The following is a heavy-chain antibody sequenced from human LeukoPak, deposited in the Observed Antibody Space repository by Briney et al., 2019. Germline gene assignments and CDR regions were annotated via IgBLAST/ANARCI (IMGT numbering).Heavy chain of an antibody. CDR3: ATDHGFHYGAYFDY. CDR2: ISYDGSNK. D-gene: IGHD4-17*01. CDR1: GFTFNSFC. J-gene: IGHJ4*02. V-gene: IGHV3-30*03. Sequence: PGGSLRLSCAASGFTFNSFCMHWVRQAPGKGLEWVAVISYDGSNKYSADSVKGRFTISRDNSKNTLYLQMNSLRPEDTAVYYCATDHGFHYGAYFDYWGQGTLVTVSS.